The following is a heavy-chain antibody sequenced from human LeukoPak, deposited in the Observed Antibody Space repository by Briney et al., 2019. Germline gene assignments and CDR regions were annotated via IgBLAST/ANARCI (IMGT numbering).Heavy chain of an antibody. CDR2: ISGSGGST. Sequence: GGSLRLSCAASGFTFSSYAMSWVRQAPGKGLEWVSAISGSGGSTYYADSVKGRFTISRDNSKNTLYLQMNSLRAEDTAVYYCAGYGGYERYFDYWGQGTLVTVSS. CDR1: GFTFSSYA. CDR3: AGYGGYERYFDY. J-gene: IGHJ4*02. D-gene: IGHD5-12*01. V-gene: IGHV3-23*01.